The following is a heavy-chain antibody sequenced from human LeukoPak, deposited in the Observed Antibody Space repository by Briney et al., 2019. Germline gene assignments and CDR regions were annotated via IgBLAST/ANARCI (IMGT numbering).Heavy chain of an antibody. Sequence: ASVKVSCKASGHTFTSYGISWVRQAPGQGLEWMGGISAYNGNTNYAQKFQGRVTMTTDTSTSTAYMELRSLRSDDTAVYYCATLSSTSLNYYYYGMDVWGQGTTVTVSS. CDR1: GHTFTSYG. V-gene: IGHV1-18*01. CDR3: ATLSSTSLNYYYYGMDV. D-gene: IGHD2-2*01. J-gene: IGHJ6*02. CDR2: ISAYNGNT.